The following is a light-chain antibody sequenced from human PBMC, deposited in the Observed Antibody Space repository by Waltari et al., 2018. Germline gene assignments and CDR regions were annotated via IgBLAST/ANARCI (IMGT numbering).Light chain of an antibody. CDR1: QSLFSTSNSKTY. CDR2: WAS. Sequence: DIVMTQSPDFLAVSLGERATINCKSSQSLFSTSNSKTYISWYQQNPGQPPNLLIYWASPRGSGVPDRFSGSGSGTDFTLTISSLQAEDVAVYYCHHYYIPPLTFGQGTRLEIK. J-gene: IGKJ5*01. V-gene: IGKV4-1*01. CDR3: HHYYIPPLT.